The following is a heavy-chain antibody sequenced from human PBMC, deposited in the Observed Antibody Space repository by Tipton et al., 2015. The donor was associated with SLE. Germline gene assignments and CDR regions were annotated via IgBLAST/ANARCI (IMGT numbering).Heavy chain of an antibody. CDR3: ARDSADVAGAMDV. CDR1: GGSIRSYY. Sequence: TLSLTCIVSGGSIRSYYWSWIRQPPGKGLEWIGYIYYSGGTNYNPSLKSRVTISEDTSKSQFSLKLTSVTAADTAVYYCARDSADVAGAMDVWGKGTTITVSS. CDR2: IYYSGGT. J-gene: IGHJ6*04. D-gene: IGHD3-10*02. V-gene: IGHV4-59*12.